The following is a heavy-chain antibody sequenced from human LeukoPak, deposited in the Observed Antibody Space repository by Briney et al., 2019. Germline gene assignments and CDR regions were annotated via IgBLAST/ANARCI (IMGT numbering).Heavy chain of an antibody. CDR1: GGSIRSYY. J-gene: IGHJ5*02. V-gene: IGHV4-59*01. D-gene: IGHD6-6*01. Sequence: KPSETLSLTCTVSGGSIRSYYWSWVRQPPGEGLEWVGYIYYSGSTNYNPSLKSRVTISVDTSKNQFSLKLSSVTAADTAVYYCARDVAAARPGWFDPWGQGTLVTVSS. CDR2: IYYSGST. CDR3: ARDVAAARPGWFDP.